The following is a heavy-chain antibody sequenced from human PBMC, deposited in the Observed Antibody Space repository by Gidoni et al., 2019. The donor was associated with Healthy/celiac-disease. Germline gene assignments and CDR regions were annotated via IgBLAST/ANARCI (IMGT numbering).Heavy chain of an antibody. CDR2: INHSGST. D-gene: IGHD1-26*01. Sequence: QVQLQQWGAGLLKPSETLSLTCAVYGGSFSGYYWSWTRQPPGKGLEWIGEINHSGSTNYNPSLKSRVTISVDTSKNQFSLKLSSVTAADTAVYYCARDIGRATPTVGDDAFDIWGQGTMVTVSS. V-gene: IGHV4-34*01. CDR1: GGSFSGYY. J-gene: IGHJ3*02. CDR3: ARDIGRATPTVGDDAFDI.